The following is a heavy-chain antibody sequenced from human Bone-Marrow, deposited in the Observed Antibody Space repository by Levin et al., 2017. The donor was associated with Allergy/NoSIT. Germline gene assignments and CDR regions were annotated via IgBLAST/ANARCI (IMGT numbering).Heavy chain of an antibody. D-gene: IGHD5-12*01. J-gene: IGHJ4*02. CDR1: GSSISSVYY. CDR2: IYYSGIT. Sequence: SETLSLTCTVSGSSISSVYYWGWIRQPPGKGLECIGTIYYSGITDYNPSLKSRITMSLATSKNQLSLKMSSVTAADTATYYCARVEGYSGFDSRKGYFAYWGQGTLVTVSS. V-gene: IGHV4-38-2*02. CDR3: ARVEGYSGFDSRKGYFAY.